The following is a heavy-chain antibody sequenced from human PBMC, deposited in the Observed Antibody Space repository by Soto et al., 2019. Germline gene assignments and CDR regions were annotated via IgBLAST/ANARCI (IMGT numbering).Heavy chain of an antibody. V-gene: IGHV3-21*01. J-gene: IGHJ4*02. CDR3: VRTSMVVAAATREDY. Sequence: PGGSLRLSCAASGFTFSTYSMNWVRQAPGKGLEWVSSINSSSSYIYYADSVMGRFTISRDNAKNTLYLQMNSLRAEDTAVYYCVRTSMVVAAATREDYWGQGTLVTVSS. CDR1: GFTFSTYS. CDR2: INSSSSYI. D-gene: IGHD2-15*01.